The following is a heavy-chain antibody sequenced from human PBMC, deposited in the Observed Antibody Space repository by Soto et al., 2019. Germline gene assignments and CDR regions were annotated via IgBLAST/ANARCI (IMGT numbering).Heavy chain of an antibody. CDR3: AKDRGSPYYYDSSGYF. CDR2: ISGSGGST. V-gene: IGHV3-23*01. Sequence: VGSLRLSCAASGFTFSSYAMSWVRQAPGKGLEWVSAISGSGGSTYYADSVKGRFTISRDNSKNTLYLQMNSLRAEDTAVYYCAKDRGSPYYYDSSGYFWGQGTLVTVS. CDR1: GFTFSSYA. D-gene: IGHD3-22*01. J-gene: IGHJ4*02.